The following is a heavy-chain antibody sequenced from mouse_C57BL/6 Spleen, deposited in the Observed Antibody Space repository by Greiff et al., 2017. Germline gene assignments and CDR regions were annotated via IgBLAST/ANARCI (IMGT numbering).Heavy chain of an antibody. D-gene: IGHD4-1*01. J-gene: IGHJ3*01. CDR2: IDPANGTT. V-gene: IGHV14-3*01. CDR3: ALWDVAY. CDR1: GFYITNTE. Sequence: VQLQQSVAELVRPGASVKLSCTASGFYITNTEMHWVKQRPEQGLEWIGMIDPANGTTKYAPKFQGKATITADSSSNTAYLQLSSLTSEDTAIYYCALWDVAYRGQGTLVTVSA.